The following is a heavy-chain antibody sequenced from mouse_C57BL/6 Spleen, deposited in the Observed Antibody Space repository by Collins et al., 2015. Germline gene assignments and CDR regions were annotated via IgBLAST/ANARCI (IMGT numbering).Heavy chain of an antibody. CDR2: IYPGSGST. CDR3: ARGGHWYFDV. J-gene: IGHJ1*03. Sequence: QVQLQQPGAELVKPGASVKMSCKASGYTFTSYWITWVKQRPGQGLEWIGDIYPGSGSTNYNEKFKSKATLTVDTSSSTAYMQLSSLTSEDSAIYYCARGGHWYFDVWGTGTTVTVSS. D-gene: IGHD1-1*02. V-gene: IGHV1-55*01. CDR1: GYTFTSYW.